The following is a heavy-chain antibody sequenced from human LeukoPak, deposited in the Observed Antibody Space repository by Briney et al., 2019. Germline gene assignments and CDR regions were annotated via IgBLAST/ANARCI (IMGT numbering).Heavy chain of an antibody. CDR2: IYYSGST. J-gene: IGHJ4*02. CDR1: GCSISSSSYY. CDR3: ARTYYYDSSGXEFDY. Sequence: SETLSLTCTVSGCSISSSSYYWCWLRPPPGKRLESRGSIYYSGSTYYNPPLKSRVTISVDTSNNYFSQQLTAVSAAPTSAYDCARTYYYDSSGXEFDYWGQRXLVTVSS. D-gene: IGHD3-22*01. V-gene: IGHV4-39*02.